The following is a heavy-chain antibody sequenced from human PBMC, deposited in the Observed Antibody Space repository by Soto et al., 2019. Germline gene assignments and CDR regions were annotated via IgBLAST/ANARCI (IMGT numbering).Heavy chain of an antibody. D-gene: IGHD6-19*01. V-gene: IGHV3-33*01. CDR3: ARGGGYSSSQYYFDY. Sequence: GGSLRLSCAASGFTFSSYGMHWVRQAPGKGLEWVAVIWYDGSNKYYADSVKGRFTISRDNSKNTLYLQMNSLRAEDTAVYYCARGGGYSSSQYYFDYWGQGTLVTVSS. CDR2: IWYDGSNK. CDR1: GFTFSSYG. J-gene: IGHJ4*02.